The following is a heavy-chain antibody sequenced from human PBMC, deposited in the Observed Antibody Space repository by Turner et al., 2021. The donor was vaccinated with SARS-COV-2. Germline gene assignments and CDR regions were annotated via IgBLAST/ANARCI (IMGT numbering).Heavy chain of an antibody. CDR2: IYSGGSK. CDR3: GREAAAGNLHGWFDP. CDR1: EFTVSSNF. Sequence: DVQLLESGGGLVQPGGSLRLSCAASEFTVSSNFMSWVRQAPGKGLELVSVIYSGGSKYYADSVKDKNTLYLQMNSLRVEDTAVYAGGREAAAGNLHGWFDPWGQGTLVTVSS. D-gene: IGHD6-13*01. J-gene: IGHJ5*02. V-gene: IGHV3-66*01.